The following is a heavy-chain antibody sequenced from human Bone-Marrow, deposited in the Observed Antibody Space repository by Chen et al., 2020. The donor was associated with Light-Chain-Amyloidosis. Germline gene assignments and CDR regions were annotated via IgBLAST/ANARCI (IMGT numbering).Heavy chain of an antibody. Sequence: QVQLVESGGGVVQPGTSLRLSCAASEITFSNYHMHWVRQAPGKGPEGVAVIWYDGSNQYYADSVKGRFTISRDNPSNTLYLQINSLRAEDTAVYYCVREGFCSRTSCYSYGLDVWGQGTTVTVSS. D-gene: IGHD2-2*02. V-gene: IGHV3-33*01. J-gene: IGHJ6*02. CDR3: VREGFCSRTSCYSYGLDV. CDR1: EITFSNYH. CDR2: IWYDGSNQ.